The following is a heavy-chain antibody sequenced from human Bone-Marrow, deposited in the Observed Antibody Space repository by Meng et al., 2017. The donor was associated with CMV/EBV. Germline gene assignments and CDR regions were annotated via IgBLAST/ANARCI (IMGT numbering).Heavy chain of an antibody. CDR3: ARDLIAYY. J-gene: IGHJ4*02. CDR1: GYTFTSYG. V-gene: IGHV1-2*02. Sequence: ASVKVSCKASGYTFTSYGISWVRQAPGQGLEWMGWINPNSGDTNYAQRFQGRVTMTRDTSITTAYMELSRLRPDDTALYYSARDLIAYYWGQGTLVTVSS. CDR2: INPNSGDT.